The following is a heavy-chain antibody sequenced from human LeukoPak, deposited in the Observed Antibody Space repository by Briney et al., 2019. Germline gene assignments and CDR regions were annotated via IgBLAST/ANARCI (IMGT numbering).Heavy chain of an antibody. CDR1: RYTFTGYY. CDR2: INPNSGGT. V-gene: IGHV1-2*02. J-gene: IGHJ4*02. Sequence: ASVKVSCKASRYTFTGYYMHWVRQAPGQGLEWMGWINPNSGGTNYAQKFQGRVTMTRDTSISTAYMELSRLRSDDTAVNYCARGGYYYDSSGYSAYWGQGTLVTVSS. CDR3: ARGGYYYDSSGYSAY. D-gene: IGHD3-22*01.